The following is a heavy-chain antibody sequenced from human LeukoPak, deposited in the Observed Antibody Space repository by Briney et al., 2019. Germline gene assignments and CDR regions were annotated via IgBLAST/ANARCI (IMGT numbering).Heavy chain of an antibody. CDR2: IFVGSGNT. D-gene: IGHD4-17*01. CDR3: AADSLGGPHTVTGRCYYYGMDV. Sequence: SVTVSCKASGFTFTSSAVQWVRQARGQRLEWIGWIFVGSGNTNYAQKFQERVTITRDMSTSTAYMELSSLRSEDTAVYYCAADSLGGPHTVTGRCYYYGMDVWGQGTTVTVSS. CDR1: GFTFTSSA. V-gene: IGHV1-58*01. J-gene: IGHJ6*02.